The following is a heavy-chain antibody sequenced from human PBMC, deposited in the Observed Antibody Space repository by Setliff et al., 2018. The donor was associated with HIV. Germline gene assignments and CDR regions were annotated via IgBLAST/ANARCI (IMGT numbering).Heavy chain of an antibody. D-gene: IGHD6-6*01. CDR1: GYTLTSYY. V-gene: IGHV1-46*01. CDR2: INPSSGST. CDR3: ARDPAPSSSASYFQH. Sequence: GASVKVSCKASGYTLTSYYMHWVRQAPAQGLEWMGIINPSSGSTTYAQKFQGRVTMTRDTSTSTVYMELSSLRSEDTAVYYCARDPAPSSSASYFQHWGQGTPVTVSS. J-gene: IGHJ1*01.